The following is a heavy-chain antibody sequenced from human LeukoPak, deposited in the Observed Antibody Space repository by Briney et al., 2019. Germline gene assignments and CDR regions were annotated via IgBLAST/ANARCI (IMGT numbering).Heavy chain of an antibody. CDR3: AKTTVGYSSGRYPGWPADC. V-gene: IGHV3-23*01. CDR2: ICGSGGCT. Sequence: QTGGSLRLSCAASGFTVNAYAIYWVRQAPGKGLEWVSGICGSGGCTYYADSVKGRFTISRDNSKNTVYLQMNSLTADDTAIYYCAKTTVGYSSGRYPGWPADCWGQGTLVTVSS. D-gene: IGHD6-19*01. CDR1: GFTVNAYA. J-gene: IGHJ4*02.